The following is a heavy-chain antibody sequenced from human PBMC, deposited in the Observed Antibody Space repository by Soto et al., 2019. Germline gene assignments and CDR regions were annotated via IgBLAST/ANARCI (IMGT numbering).Heavy chain of an antibody. J-gene: IGHJ5*02. D-gene: IGHD3-16*02. CDR2: ISTSSTYI. V-gene: IGHV3-21*04. Sequence: GGSLRLSCAASGFTFSTHSMHWVRHIPGKGLEWVSSISTSSTYIDYADSVKGRFTISRENAKNSLYLQMNSLRAEDTAVYYCARYRSLDPWGQGILVTVSS. CDR3: ARYRSLDP. CDR1: GFTFSTHS.